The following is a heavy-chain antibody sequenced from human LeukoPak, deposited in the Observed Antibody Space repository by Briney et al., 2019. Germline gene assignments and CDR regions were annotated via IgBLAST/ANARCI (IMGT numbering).Heavy chain of an antibody. D-gene: IGHD5-18*01. V-gene: IGHV4-61*02. CDR3: AREGRYRYGYNEYHLYMDI. J-gene: IGHJ6*03. CDR2: IYTSGTT. CDR1: GGSISSGNYY. Sequence: PSETLSLTCTVSGGSISSGNYYYSWIRQPAGKGLEWLGRIYTSGTTNYNPSLKSRVTISVDTSKNQFSLKLSSVTAAETAVYYCAREGRYRYGYNEYHLYMDIWGKGTTVTVSS.